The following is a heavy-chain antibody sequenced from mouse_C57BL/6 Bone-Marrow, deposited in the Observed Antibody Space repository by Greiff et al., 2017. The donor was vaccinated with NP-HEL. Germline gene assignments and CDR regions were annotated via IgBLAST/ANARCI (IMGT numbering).Heavy chain of an antibody. D-gene: IGHD1-1*01. CDR3: ARGFYYYGSTFDY. CDR1: GYAFSSSW. J-gene: IGHJ2*01. CDR2: IYPGDGDT. Sequence: VKLQESGPELVKPGASVKISCKASGYAFSSSWMNWVKQRPGKGLEWIGRIYPGDGDTNYNGKFKGKATLTADKSSSTAYMQLSSLTSEDSAVYFCARGFYYYGSTFDYWGQGTTLTVSS. V-gene: IGHV1-82*01.